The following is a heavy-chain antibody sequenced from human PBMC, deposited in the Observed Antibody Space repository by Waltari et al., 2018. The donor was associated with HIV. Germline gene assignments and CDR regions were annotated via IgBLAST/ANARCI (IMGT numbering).Heavy chain of an antibody. V-gene: IGHV3-30*01. D-gene: IGHD2-15*01. Sequence: QVHLVESGGGVVQPGRSLRLSCAASGFTFSSYAIPWVPQAPGKGSEWVVIISYDGSNKYYADSVKGRFTISRDNSKNTLYLQMNSLRAEDTSVYYCARDTGYCSFGSCSYNWLDPWGQGTLVSVSS. CDR2: ISYDGSNK. CDR3: ARDTGYCSFGSCSYNWLDP. J-gene: IGHJ5*02. CDR1: GFTFSSYA.